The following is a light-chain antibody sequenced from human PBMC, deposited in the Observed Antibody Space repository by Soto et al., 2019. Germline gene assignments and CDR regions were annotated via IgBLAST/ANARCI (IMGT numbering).Light chain of an antibody. CDR2: KSS. CDR3: QQFNTSPWT. J-gene: IGKJ1*01. V-gene: IGKV1-5*03. CDR1: HIVSMF. Sequence: MNISVSTLSAKAGDRVTISCRASHIVSMFCSFYQRKPXRXXXXXXYKSSILESGVPSRFSGSGSGTEFTLTISSLQPDDFATYYCQQFNTSPWTFGQGTKVDIK.